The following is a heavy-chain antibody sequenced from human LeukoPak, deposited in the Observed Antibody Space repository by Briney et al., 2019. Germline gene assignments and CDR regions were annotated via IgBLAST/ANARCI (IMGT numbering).Heavy chain of an antibody. Sequence: GGSLRLSCAASGFTFSDYYMSWIRQAPGKGLEWLLYISSSGSIIYYADSVKGRFTISRDNAKNSLFLQMNSLRAEDTAVYYCARASFGYYDSSGYYFDYWGQGTQVTVSS. CDR1: GFTFSDYY. J-gene: IGHJ4*02. CDR3: ARASFGYYDSSGYYFDY. CDR2: ISSSGSII. D-gene: IGHD3-22*01. V-gene: IGHV3-11*01.